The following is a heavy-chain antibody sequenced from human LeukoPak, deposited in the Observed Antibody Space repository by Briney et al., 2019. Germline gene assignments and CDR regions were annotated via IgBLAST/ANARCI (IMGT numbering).Heavy chain of an antibody. J-gene: IGHJ4*02. CDR1: GFTFSSYA. Sequence: GGSLRLSCAASGFTFSSYAMNWVRQAPGKGLEWVSGISAGGGVKDYTDSVKGRFTISRDNAKNSLYLQMNSLRAEDTAVYYCARASPYSTTSPPFAYWGQGPRVTVSS. V-gene: IGHV3-23*01. CDR3: ARASPYSTTSPPFAY. D-gene: IGHD6-13*01. CDR2: ISAGGGVK.